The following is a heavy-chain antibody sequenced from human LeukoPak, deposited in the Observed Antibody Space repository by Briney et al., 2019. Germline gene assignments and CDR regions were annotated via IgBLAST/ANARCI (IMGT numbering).Heavy chain of an antibody. Sequence: ASVKVSCKASGYSFTSYYMHWVRQAPGQGLEWMGWINPNSGGTNYAQTFQGRVTMTRDTSISTAYMELSRLRSDDTAVDYCARVDTAMVTGVYYYYYMDVWGKGTTVTVSS. CDR3: ARVDTAMVTGVYYYYYMDV. V-gene: IGHV1-2*02. CDR2: INPNSGGT. J-gene: IGHJ6*03. CDR1: GYSFTSYY. D-gene: IGHD5-18*01.